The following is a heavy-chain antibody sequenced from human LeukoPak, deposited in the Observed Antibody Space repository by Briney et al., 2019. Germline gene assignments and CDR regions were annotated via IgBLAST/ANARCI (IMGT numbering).Heavy chain of an antibody. D-gene: IGHD3-22*01. CDR3: ARAHLYYDTSGWVPYRFDS. V-gene: IGHV4-30-4*01. CDR1: GGSISSNDHY. Sequence: SETLSLTCTVSGGSISSNDHYWSWIRRPPGKGLEWIGYIYFSGTTYYNPSLKSRVTISVDTSKNQFSLKLTSVTAADTAVYYCARAHLYYDTSGWVPYRFDSWGQGTLVTVSS. CDR2: IYFSGTT. J-gene: IGHJ4*02.